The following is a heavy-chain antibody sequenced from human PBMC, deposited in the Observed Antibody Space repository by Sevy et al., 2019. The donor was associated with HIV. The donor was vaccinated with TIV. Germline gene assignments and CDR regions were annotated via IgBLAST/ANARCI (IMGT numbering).Heavy chain of an antibody. V-gene: IGHV3-48*01. J-gene: IGHJ4*02. CDR3: ASTVDYISKGYFDY. CDR1: GFTFSSYS. CDR2: ISSSSSTI. Sequence: GGSLRLSCAASGFTFSSYSMNWVRQAPGKGLEWVSYISSSSSTIYYADSVKGRFTISRDNAKNSLYLQMNSPRAEDTAVYYCASTVDYISKGYFDYWGQGTLVTVSS. D-gene: IGHD4-4*01.